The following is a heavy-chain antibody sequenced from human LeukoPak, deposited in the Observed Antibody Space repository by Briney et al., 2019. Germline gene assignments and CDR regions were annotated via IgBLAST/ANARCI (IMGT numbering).Heavy chain of an antibody. CDR2: ISYDGTKK. CDR3: AKDIGVAGVYYYYGLDV. CDR1: GFTFSSFG. V-gene: IGHV3-30*18. Sequence: GGSLRLSCAASGFTFSSFGMHWVRQAPGKGLEWVAVISYDGTKKYYADSVKGRFIISRDNSKNTLYLQMNSLRPEDTAVYYCAKDIGVAGVYYYYGLDVWGQGTTVTVAS. J-gene: IGHJ6*02. D-gene: IGHD6-19*01.